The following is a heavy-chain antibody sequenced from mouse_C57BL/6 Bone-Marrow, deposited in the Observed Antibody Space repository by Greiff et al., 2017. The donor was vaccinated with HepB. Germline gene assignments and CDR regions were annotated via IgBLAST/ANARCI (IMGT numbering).Heavy chain of an antibody. CDR2: INPSSGYT. CDR1: GYTFTSYT. Sequence: VNLVDSGAELARPGASVKMSCKASGYTFTSYTMHWVKQRPGQGLEWIGYINPSSGYTKYNQKFKDKATLTADKSSSTAYMQLSSLTSEDSAVYYCARSGSSFAYWGQGTLVTVSA. D-gene: IGHD1-1*01. CDR3: ARSGSSFAY. J-gene: IGHJ3*01. V-gene: IGHV1-4*01.